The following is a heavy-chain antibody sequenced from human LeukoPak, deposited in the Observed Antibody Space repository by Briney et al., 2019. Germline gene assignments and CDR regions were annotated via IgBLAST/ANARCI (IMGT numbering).Heavy chain of an antibody. CDR1: GGSISSYY. J-gene: IGHJ6*04. D-gene: IGHD2-2*01. V-gene: IGHV4-59*01. CDR2: IYYSGST. CDR3: ARDPSPAHYYYYYGMDV. Sequence: SETLSLTCTVSGGSISSYYWSWIRQPPGKGLEWIGYIYYSGSTNYNPSLKSRVTISVGTSKNQFSLKLSSVTAADTAVYYCARDPSPAHYYYYYGMDVWGKGTTVTVSS.